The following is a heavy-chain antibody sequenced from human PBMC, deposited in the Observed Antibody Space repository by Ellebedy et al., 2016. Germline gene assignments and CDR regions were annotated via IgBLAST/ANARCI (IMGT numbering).Heavy chain of an antibody. CDR3: ARDRALATTGNFDY. CDR2: IYYSGST. Sequence: SETLSLTXTVSGGSISSSSYYWGWIRQPPGKGLEWIGSIYYSGSTYYNPSLKSRVTISVDTSKNQFSLKLSSVTAADTAVYYCARDRALATTGNFDYWGQGTLVTVSS. CDR1: GGSISSSSYY. J-gene: IGHJ4*02. D-gene: IGHD5-12*01. V-gene: IGHV4-39*07.